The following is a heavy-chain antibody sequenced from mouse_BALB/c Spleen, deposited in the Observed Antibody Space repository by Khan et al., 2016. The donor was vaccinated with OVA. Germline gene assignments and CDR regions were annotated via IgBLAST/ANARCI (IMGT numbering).Heavy chain of an antibody. CDR3: TRTGYGNPFAY. D-gene: IGHD2-1*01. CDR2: INPNNGVT. J-gene: IGHJ3*01. Sequence: QVQLKQSGAEVVKPGASVKLSCKASGYTFTSYYMYWVKQRPGQGLEWIGGINPNNGVTYFNEKFKTKATLTVDKSSSTAYMQLSSLTSEDSAVYYCTRTGYGNPFAYWGQGTLVTVSA. V-gene: IGHV1S81*02. CDR1: GYTFTSYY.